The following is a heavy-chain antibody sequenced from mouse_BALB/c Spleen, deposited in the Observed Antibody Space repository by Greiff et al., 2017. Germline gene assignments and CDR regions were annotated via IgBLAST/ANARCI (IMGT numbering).Heavy chain of an antibody. V-gene: IGHV2-9*02. CDR2: IWAGGST. CDR3: AREDYGSPYAMDY. CDR1: GFSLTSYG. J-gene: IGHJ4*01. Sequence: VKLVESGPGLVAPSQSLSITCTVSGFSLTSYGVHWVRQPPGKGLEWLGVIWAGGSTNYNSALMSRLSISKDNSKSQVFLKMNSLQTDDTAMYYCAREDYGSPYAMDYWGQGTSVTVSS. D-gene: IGHD1-1*01.